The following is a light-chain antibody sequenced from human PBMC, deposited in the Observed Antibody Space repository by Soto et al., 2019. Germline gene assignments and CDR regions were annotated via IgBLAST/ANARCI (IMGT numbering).Light chain of an antibody. CDR3: LTYNSGLWT. Sequence: DIQMTQSPSPLSASVGDRVTFTCRASRDITNHLAWYQQKPGKVPKLLIYAASTLQSGVPSRFSGSGSGTDFTLTISSLQPEDVATYFCLTYNSGLWTFGQGTKVEIK. J-gene: IGKJ1*01. CDR1: RDITNH. CDR2: AAS. V-gene: IGKV1-27*01.